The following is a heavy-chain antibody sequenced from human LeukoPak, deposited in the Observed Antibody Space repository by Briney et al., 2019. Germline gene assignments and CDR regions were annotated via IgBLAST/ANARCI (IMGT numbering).Heavy chain of an antibody. CDR1: GFTFNNAW. V-gene: IGHV3-15*01. Sequence: GTSLRLSCAASGFTFNNAWMSWVRQAPGKGLEWVGRIKSKSDGGTTDYAAPVKGVFTISRDDYKNTLYLQMNTLKAEDTAVYYCTIYYYDSGSYGLIRYWGQGTLVTVSS. CDR3: TIYYYDSGSYGLIRY. CDR2: IKSKSDGGTT. J-gene: IGHJ4*02. D-gene: IGHD3-10*01.